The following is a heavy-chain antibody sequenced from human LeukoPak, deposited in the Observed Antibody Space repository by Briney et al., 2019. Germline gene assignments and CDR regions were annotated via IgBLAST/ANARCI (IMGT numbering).Heavy chain of an antibody. Sequence: GGSLRLSCVASGFTFSSYNMHWVRQAPGKGLEWVAVISYDGSNKYYADSVKGRFTISRDNSRNTLYLQMNSLRAEDTAVYYCVRELPPVVQYYFDYWGPGTLVTVSS. CDR3: VRELPPVVQYYFDY. V-gene: IGHV3-30-3*01. J-gene: IGHJ4*02. CDR1: GFTFSSYN. CDR2: ISYDGSNK. D-gene: IGHD3-22*01.